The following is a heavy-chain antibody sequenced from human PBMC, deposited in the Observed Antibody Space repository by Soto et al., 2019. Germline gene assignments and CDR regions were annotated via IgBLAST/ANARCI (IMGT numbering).Heavy chain of an antibody. Sequence: SETLSLTCTVSGGSISSSSYYWGWIRQPPGKGLEWIGSIYYSGSTHYNPSLKSRVTISVDTSKNQFSLKLSSVTAADTAVYYCARRVDSSGWYAYFDYWGQGTLVTVSS. CDR1: GGSISSSSYY. CDR2: IYYSGST. J-gene: IGHJ4*02. CDR3: ARRVDSSGWYAYFDY. V-gene: IGHV4-39*01. D-gene: IGHD6-19*01.